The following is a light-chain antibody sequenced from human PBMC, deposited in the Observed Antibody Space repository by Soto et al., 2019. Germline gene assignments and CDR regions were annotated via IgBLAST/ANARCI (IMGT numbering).Light chain of an antibody. CDR3: QAWGTGIWV. Sequence: QPVLTQSPSASASLGASVKLTCTLSSGHSSYAIAWHQQQPEKGPRFLMKFKSDGSHSKGDGIPDRFSGSSSGAERYLTISSLQSEDEADYYCQAWGTGIWVFGGGTKVTVL. CDR2: FKSDGSH. CDR1: SGHSSYA. V-gene: IGLV4-69*01. J-gene: IGLJ3*02.